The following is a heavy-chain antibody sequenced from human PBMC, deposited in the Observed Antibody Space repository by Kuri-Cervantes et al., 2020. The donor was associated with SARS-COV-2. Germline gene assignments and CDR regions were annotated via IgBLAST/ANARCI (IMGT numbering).Heavy chain of an antibody. Sequence: GESLKIPCAASGFTFSTYDMSWVRQAPGKGLEWVSAISGSGGSTYYADSVKGRFTISRDNSKNTLYLQMNSLRAGDTAAYYCAKGLIYYDTGVTVWGQGTTVTVSS. D-gene: IGHD3-22*01. V-gene: IGHV3-23*01. CDR2: ISGSGGST. CDR1: GFTFSTYD. CDR3: AKGLIYYDTGVTV. J-gene: IGHJ6*02.